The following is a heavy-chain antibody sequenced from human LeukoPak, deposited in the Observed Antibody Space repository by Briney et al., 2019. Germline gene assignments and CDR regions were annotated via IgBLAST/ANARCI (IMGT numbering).Heavy chain of an antibody. V-gene: IGHV4-4*07. CDR1: GDSISSYY. D-gene: IGHD1-26*01. Sequence: SETLSLTCTVSGDSISSYYWSWIRQPAGKGLQWIGRIYTSGSTNYNPSLKSRVTMSVDTSKNQFSLKLNPVTAADTAVYYCARQMYSGSYYFDYWGQGTQVTVSS. CDR2: IYTSGST. J-gene: IGHJ4*02. CDR3: ARQMYSGSYYFDY.